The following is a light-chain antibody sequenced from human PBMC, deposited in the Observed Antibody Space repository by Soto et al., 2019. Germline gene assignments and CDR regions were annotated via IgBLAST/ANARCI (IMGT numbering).Light chain of an antibody. CDR1: SSDVGGYNY. Sequence: QSALTQPASVSGSPGQSITISCTGTSSDVGGYNYVSWYQQHPGKAPKLMIYDVSNRPSGVSNRFFGSKSGNTASLTISGLQAEDEADYYCSSYTSSSTNYVFGTGTKLTVL. V-gene: IGLV2-14*01. CDR3: SSYTSSSTNYV. CDR2: DVS. J-gene: IGLJ1*01.